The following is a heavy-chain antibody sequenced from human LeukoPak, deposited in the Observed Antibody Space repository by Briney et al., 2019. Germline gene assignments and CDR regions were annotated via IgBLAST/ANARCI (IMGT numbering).Heavy chain of an antibody. CDR3: ARDPHALDY. J-gene: IGHJ4*02. CDR1: GFSFSSYS. V-gene: IGHV3-48*01. CDR2: IAYTGTI. Sequence: PGGSLRLSCAASGFSFSSYSMNWVRQAPGKGLEWVAYIAYTGTIHYADSARGRFAISRDNAKNSLYLELNSLRVEDTAVYYCARDPHALDYWGQGTRVTVSS.